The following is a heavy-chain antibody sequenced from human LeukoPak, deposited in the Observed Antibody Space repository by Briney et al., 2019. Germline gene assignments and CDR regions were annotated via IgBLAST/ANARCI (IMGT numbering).Heavy chain of an antibody. CDR3: ARDDAGGGSCHDY. CDR1: GGTFSSYA. D-gene: IGHD2-15*01. CDR2: IIPILGIA. V-gene: IGHV1-69*04. J-gene: IGHJ4*02. Sequence: ASVKVSCKASGGTFSSYAISWVRQAPGQGLEWMGRIIPILGIANYAQKFQGRVTITADKSTSTAYMELSSLRSEDTAVYYCARDDAGGGSCHDYWGQGTLVTVSS.